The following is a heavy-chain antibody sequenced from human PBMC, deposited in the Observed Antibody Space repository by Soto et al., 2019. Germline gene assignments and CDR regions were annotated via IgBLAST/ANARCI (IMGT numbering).Heavy chain of an antibody. CDR3: ARLEVATIFWFDP. Sequence: SETLSLTCTVSGGSISSGGYYWSWIRQHPGKGLEWIGYIYYSGSTNYNPSLKSRVTISVDTSKNQFSLKLSSVTAADTAVYYCARLEVATIFWFDPWGQGTLVTVSS. CDR1: GGSISSGGYY. D-gene: IGHD5-12*01. V-gene: IGHV4-61*08. CDR2: IYYSGST. J-gene: IGHJ5*02.